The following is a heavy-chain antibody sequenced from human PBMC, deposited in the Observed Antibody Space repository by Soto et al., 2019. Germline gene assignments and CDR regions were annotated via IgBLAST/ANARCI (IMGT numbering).Heavy chain of an antibody. D-gene: IGHD2-15*01. Sequence: QVQLVESGGGVVQPETSLRLSCTVSGFTFRNDPMHWVRQAPGKGLEWVAVISYDGTNQYYTHSVKGRFTISRDNSKNTLYLVMNSLRPEDTAVYYCARESTLGYYYGLDVWGQGTRVTVSS. CDR1: GFTFRNDP. V-gene: IGHV3-30-3*01. CDR3: ARESTLGYYYGLDV. CDR2: ISYDGTNQ. J-gene: IGHJ6*02.